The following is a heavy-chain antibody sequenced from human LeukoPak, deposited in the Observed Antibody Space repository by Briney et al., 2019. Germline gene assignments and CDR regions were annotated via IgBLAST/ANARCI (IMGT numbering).Heavy chain of an antibody. V-gene: IGHV3-15*01. D-gene: IGHD7-27*01. CDR3: TTEPTGDYFDY. Sequence: PGASLRLSCAASGFTFSNAWMSWVRQAPGKGLEWVGRIKSKTDGGTTDYAAPVKGRFTISRDDSKNTLYLQMNSLKTEDTAVYYCTTEPTGDYFDYWGQGTLVTVSS. CDR1: GFTFSNAW. J-gene: IGHJ4*02. CDR2: IKSKTDGGTT.